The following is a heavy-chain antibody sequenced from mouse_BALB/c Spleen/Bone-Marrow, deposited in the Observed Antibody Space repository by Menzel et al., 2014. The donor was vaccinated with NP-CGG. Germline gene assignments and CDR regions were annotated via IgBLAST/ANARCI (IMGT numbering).Heavy chain of an antibody. V-gene: IGHV1-14*01. J-gene: IGHJ2*01. Sequence: VQLQQSGPELVKPGVSVKMSCKASGYTFTSYVMHWVKQKPGQGLEWIGYINPYNDGTKYNEKFKGMATLTSDRSSSTAYMELSSLTSEDSAVYYCAKGGNYRYDFDYWGQGTTLTVSS. CDR1: GYTFTSYV. CDR2: INPYNDGT. D-gene: IGHD2-14*01. CDR3: AKGGNYRYDFDY.